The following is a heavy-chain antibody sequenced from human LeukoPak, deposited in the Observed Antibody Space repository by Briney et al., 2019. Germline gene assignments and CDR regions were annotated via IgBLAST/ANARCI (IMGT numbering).Heavy chain of an antibody. CDR1: GFTFSNYA. Sequence: QAGGSLRLSCATSGFTFSNYAVSWVRQAPGKGLEWDSSISGSGGTTYYADSVKGRFTISRDNSKNTLYLQMNSLRAEDTAVYYCAKDPYRASSGLVDYWGQGTLVTVSS. CDR2: ISGSGGTT. CDR3: AKDPYRASSGLVDY. J-gene: IGHJ4*02. V-gene: IGHV3-23*01. D-gene: IGHD5-12*01.